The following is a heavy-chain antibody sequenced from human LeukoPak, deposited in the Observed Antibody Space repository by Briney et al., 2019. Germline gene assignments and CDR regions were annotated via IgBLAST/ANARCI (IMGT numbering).Heavy chain of an antibody. CDR2: INHSGST. D-gene: IGHD3-22*01. J-gene: IGHJ4*02. Sequence: SETLSLTCAVYGGSFSGYYWSWIRQPPGKGLEWIGEINHSGSTNYNPSLKSRVTISVDTSKNQFSLKLSSVTAADTAVYYCARRKGAWYYDSSGYYFDYWGQGTLVTVSS. CDR1: GGSFSGYY. CDR3: ARRKGAWYYDSSGYYFDY. V-gene: IGHV4-34*01.